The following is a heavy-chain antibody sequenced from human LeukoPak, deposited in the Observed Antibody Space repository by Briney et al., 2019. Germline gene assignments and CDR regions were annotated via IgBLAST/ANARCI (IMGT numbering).Heavy chain of an antibody. V-gene: IGHV1-18*01. CDR2: ISAYNGDT. D-gene: IGHD2-8*02. J-gene: IGHJ4*01. CDR1: GYTFASYG. CDR3: ARDTALIITPGGPDY. Sequence: ASVKVSCKASGYTFASYGISWVRQAPGQGLEWVGWISAYNGDTRYAQHLRGRVTLTTDTSTGTAYMELRSLTSDDTALYYCARDTALIITPGGPDYWGRGTLITVSS.